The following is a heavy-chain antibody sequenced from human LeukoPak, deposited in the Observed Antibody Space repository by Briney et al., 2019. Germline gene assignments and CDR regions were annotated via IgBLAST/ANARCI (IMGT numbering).Heavy chain of an antibody. CDR3: AKASRIVATPIDY. V-gene: IGHV3-30*02. D-gene: IGHD5-12*01. Sequence: GGSLRLSCAASGFTVSSYGMHWVRQAPGKGLEWAAFIRYDGSNKYYADSVKGRFTISRDNSKNTLYLQMNSLRAEDTAVYYCAKASRIVATPIDYWGQGTLVTVSS. CDR1: GFTVSSYG. J-gene: IGHJ4*02. CDR2: IRYDGSNK.